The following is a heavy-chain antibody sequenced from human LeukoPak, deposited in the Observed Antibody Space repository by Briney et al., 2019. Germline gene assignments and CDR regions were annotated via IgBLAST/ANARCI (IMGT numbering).Heavy chain of an antibody. CDR3: ARDLTSTSNWEFDY. V-gene: IGHV1-2*06. CDR1: GYTFAGYF. D-gene: IGHD1-26*01. CDR2: INPNSGGT. Sequence: ASVKVSCKASGYTFAGYFIHWVRQAPGQGLEWVGRINPNSGGTEYERKFQGRVTMTRDTSIGTAYVEVSRLVSDDTAMYYCARDLTSTSNWEFDYWGQGTLVTVSS. J-gene: IGHJ4*02.